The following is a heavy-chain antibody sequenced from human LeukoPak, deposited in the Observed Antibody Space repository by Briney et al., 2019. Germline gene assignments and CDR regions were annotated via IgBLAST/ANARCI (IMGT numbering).Heavy chain of an antibody. V-gene: IGHV5-51*01. CDR3: ARRGYSYGSYYFDY. Sequence: GESLKISCRVSGYSFASYWIGWVRQLPGKGLEWMGIIYPGDSDTRFSPSFQGQVTISADKSISTAYLQWSRLKASDTAMYYCARRGYSYGSYYFDYWGQGTLVTVSS. CDR2: IYPGDSDT. D-gene: IGHD5-18*01. J-gene: IGHJ4*02. CDR1: GYSFASYW.